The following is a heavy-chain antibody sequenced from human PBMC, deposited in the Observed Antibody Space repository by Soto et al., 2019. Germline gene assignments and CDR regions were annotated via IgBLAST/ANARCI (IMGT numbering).Heavy chain of an antibody. CDR1: GGSISSGDYY. J-gene: IGHJ6*02. V-gene: IGHV4-30-4*02. CDR2: IYYSGST. CDR3: ARSFYYDSSGPDGMDV. Sequence: SETLSLTCTVSGGSISSGDYYWSWIRQPPGKGLEWIGYIYYSGSTYYNPSLKSRVTISVDTSKNQFSLKLSSVTAADTAVYYCARSFYYDSSGPDGMDVWGQGTTVTGSS. D-gene: IGHD3-22*01.